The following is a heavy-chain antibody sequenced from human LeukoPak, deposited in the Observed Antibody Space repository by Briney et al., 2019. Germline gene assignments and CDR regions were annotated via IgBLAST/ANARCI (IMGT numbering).Heavy chain of an antibody. CDR2: INPNSGGT. CDR1: GYTFTGYY. CDR3: ARVDTAMVPPGYYYDSSGYSSGAFDI. D-gene: IGHD3-22*01. V-gene: IGHV1-2*04. J-gene: IGHJ3*02. Sequence: GASVKVSCKASGYTFTGYYMHWVRQAPGQGLEWMGWINPNSGGTNYAQKFQGWVTMTRDTSISTAYMELSRLRSDDTAVYYCARVDTAMVPPGYYYDSSGYSSGAFDIWGQGTMVTVSP.